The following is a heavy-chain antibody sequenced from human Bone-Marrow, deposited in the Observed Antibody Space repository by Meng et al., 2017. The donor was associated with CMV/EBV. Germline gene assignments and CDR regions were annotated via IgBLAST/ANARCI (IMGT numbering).Heavy chain of an antibody. J-gene: IGHJ5*02. V-gene: IGHV1-2*02. CDR1: GGTFSSYA. CDR3: ARDQTPDGFDP. CDR2: INPNSGGT. D-gene: IGHD2-15*01. Sequence: ASVKVSCKASGGTFSSYAISWVRQAPGQGLEWMGWINPNSGGTNYAQKFQGRVTMTRDTSISTAYTELSRLRSDDTAVYYCARDQTPDGFDPWGQGTLVTVSS.